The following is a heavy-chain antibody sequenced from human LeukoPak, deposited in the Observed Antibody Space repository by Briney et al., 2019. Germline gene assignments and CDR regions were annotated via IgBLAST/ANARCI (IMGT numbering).Heavy chain of an antibody. CDR2: ISGSGGST. CDR1: GFTFSSYA. CDR3: AKSRGVVISGASYYFDY. D-gene: IGHD3-3*01. Sequence: PGGSLRLSCAASGFTFSSYAMSWVRQAPGKGLEWVSAISGSGGSTYYADSVKGRFTISRDNSKNTLYLQMNSLRAEDTAVYYCAKSRGVVISGASYYFDYWGQGTLVTVSS. J-gene: IGHJ4*02. V-gene: IGHV3-23*01.